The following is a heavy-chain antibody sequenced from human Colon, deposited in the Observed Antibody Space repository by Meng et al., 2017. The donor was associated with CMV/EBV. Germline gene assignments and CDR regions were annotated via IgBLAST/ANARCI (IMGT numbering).Heavy chain of an antibody. CDR1: GGSISSGNHH. V-gene: IGHV4-31*03. Sequence: TFAGGSISSGNHHWSWIRQHPGKGLEWIASIYNSETTYYNPSLTSRVTMSVDSSKNQFFLNLNSVTAADTAIYYCATYYEGRGGQGPWGQGTLVTVSS. CDR3: ATYYEGRGGQGP. D-gene: IGHD3-22*01. CDR2: IYNSETT. J-gene: IGHJ5*02.